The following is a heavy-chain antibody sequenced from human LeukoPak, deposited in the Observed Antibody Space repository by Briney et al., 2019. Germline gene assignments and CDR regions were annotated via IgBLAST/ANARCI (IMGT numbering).Heavy chain of an antibody. D-gene: IGHD3-22*01. V-gene: IGHV4-59*08. Sequence: PLETLSLTCTVSGGSISSYYWSWIRQPPGKGLEWIGYIYYSGSTNYNPSLKSRVTISVDTSKNQFSLKLSSVTAADTAVYYCARSQYSYYYDREDAFDIWGQGTMVTVSS. CDR1: GGSISSYY. J-gene: IGHJ3*02. CDR2: IYYSGST. CDR3: ARSQYSYYYDREDAFDI.